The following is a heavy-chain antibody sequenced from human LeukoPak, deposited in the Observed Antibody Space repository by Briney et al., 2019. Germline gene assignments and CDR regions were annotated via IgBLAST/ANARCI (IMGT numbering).Heavy chain of an antibody. CDR2: IKKDGSEK. Sequence: QPGGSLRLSCAASGFTFSNYWMSWVRQAPGKGLEWVANIKKDGSEKYYVDSVKGRFTISRDNARNSLYLQMNSLRAEDTAVYYCASGRQLGYWGQGTLVTVSS. CDR1: GFTFSNYW. V-gene: IGHV3-7*01. CDR3: ASGRQLGY. D-gene: IGHD6-13*01. J-gene: IGHJ4*02.